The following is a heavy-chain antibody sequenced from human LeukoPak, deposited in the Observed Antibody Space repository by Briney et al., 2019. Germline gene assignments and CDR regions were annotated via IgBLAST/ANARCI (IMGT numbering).Heavy chain of an antibody. V-gene: IGHV1-18*01. CDR1: GYTFTDYD. J-gene: IGHJ4*02. Sequence: ASVKVSCKTSGYTFTDYDITRVRQAPGQGLEWMGRVSPYNGNTYYSQRFQGRVTISKDTSTGTAYMDLRNMRDDDTAMYYCARNGRVRRVVKDLFEYWGQGTLVAVSS. CDR3: ARNGRVRRVVKDLFEY. CDR2: VSPYNGNT. D-gene: IGHD3-10*01.